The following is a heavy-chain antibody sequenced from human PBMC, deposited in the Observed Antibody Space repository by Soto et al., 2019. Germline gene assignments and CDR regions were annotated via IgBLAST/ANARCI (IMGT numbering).Heavy chain of an antibody. J-gene: IGHJ4*02. V-gene: IGHV4-34*01. CDR1: GGSFSGYY. Sequence: SETLSLTCAVYGGSFSGYYWSWIRQPPGKGLEWIGEINHSGSTNYNPSLKSRVTISVDTSKNQFSLKLSSVTAADTAVYYCASSLYDSSRLTFDYWGQGTLVTVSS. D-gene: IGHD3-22*01. CDR2: INHSGST. CDR3: ASSLYDSSRLTFDY.